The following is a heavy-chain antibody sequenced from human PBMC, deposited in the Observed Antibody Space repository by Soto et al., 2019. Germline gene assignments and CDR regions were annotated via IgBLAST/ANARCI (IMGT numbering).Heavy chain of an antibody. J-gene: IGHJ5*02. CDR1: GGSISDDTYY. CDR3: ARLHCDSPNCVPLDP. CDR2: IYYSGTS. D-gene: IGHD2-2*01. Sequence: QLQLQESGPGLVKPSETLSLTCTVSGGSISDDTYYWGWIRQPPGKGLEWIGSIYYSGTSSYNPSLKSRVPLSVDTSKKQLSLRLSSVPAADTAVYYCARLHCDSPNCVPLDPWGQGTLVIVSS. V-gene: IGHV4-39*01.